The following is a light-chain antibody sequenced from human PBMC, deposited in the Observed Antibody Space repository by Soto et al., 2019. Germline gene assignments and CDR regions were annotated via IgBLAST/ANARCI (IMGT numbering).Light chain of an antibody. Sequence: EIVMTQSPVPLSVSPGERATLSCRASQSVSSNLAWYQQKLGQAPRLLIYGAFTRATGIPAKFSGSGSGTECTLTISSLQSEDVAVYYCHQYNNRPPTLGQGTKVDIK. CDR3: HQYNNRPPT. CDR2: GAF. CDR1: QSVSSN. J-gene: IGKJ1*01. V-gene: IGKV3-15*01.